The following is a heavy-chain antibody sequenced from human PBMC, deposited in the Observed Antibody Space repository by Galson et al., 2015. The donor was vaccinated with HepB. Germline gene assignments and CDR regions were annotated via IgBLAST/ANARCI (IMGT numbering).Heavy chain of an antibody. CDR1: GFTFSRYA. V-gene: IGHV3-23*01. CDR2: MTSNGGRT. D-gene: IGHD2-8*01. J-gene: IGHJ4*02. Sequence: SLRLSCAASGFTFSRYAMTWVRQAPGTGLEWISSMTSNGGRTFYTNSVKGRFTISRDNSRNTVVLQLSSLRPEDTAVYYCAKDGIMVSNNPYQLHFWGQGTLVSVSS. CDR3: AKDGIMVSNNPYQLHF.